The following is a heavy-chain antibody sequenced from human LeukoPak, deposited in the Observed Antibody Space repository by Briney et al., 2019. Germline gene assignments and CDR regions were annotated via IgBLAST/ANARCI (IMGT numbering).Heavy chain of an antibody. Sequence: SETLSLTCTVSGGSISSYYWSWIRQPPGKGLEWIGYIYTSGSTNYNPSLKSRVTISVDTSKNQFSLKLSSVTAADTAVYYCARHNDDSSGYYYLAFDIWGQGTMVTVSS. J-gene: IGHJ3*02. V-gene: IGHV4-4*09. CDR1: GGSISSYY. D-gene: IGHD3-22*01. CDR3: ARHNDDSSGYYYLAFDI. CDR2: IYTSGST.